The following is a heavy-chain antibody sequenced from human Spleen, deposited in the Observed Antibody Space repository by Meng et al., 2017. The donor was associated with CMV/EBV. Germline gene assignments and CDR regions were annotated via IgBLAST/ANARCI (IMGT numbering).Heavy chain of an antibody. Sequence: SDTLSLTCTVSGGSISSGGYYWTWVRQHPGRGLEWIGYIHYSGGTYDNPSLSSRVTISVHVSKNQFSLQLGAVTAADTGVYYCESDKSAISGLVDHYGMDDWGQGSTVTVSS. CDR2: IHYSGGT. D-gene: IGHD3/OR15-3a*01. J-gene: IGHJ6*02. CDR3: ESDKSAISGLVDHYGMDD. V-gene: IGHV4-31*03. CDR1: GGSISSGGYY.